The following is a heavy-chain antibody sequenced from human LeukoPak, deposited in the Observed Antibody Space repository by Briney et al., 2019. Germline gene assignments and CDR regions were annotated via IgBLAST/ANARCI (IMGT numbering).Heavy chain of an antibody. J-gene: IGHJ4*02. CDR3: ARVRYDSSGYAIPPYFDY. V-gene: IGHV4-31*03. D-gene: IGHD3-22*01. CDR1: GGSISSGGYY. Sequence: SQTLSLTCTVSGGSISSGGYYWSWIRQHPGKGLEWIGYIYYSGSTYYNPSLKSRVTISVDTSKNQLSLKLSSVTAADTAVYYCARVRYDSSGYAIPPYFDYWGQGTLVTVSS. CDR2: IYYSGST.